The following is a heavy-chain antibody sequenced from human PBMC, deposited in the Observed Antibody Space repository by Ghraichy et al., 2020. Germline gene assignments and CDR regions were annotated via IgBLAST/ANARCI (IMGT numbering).Heavy chain of an antibody. CDR2: FDPEDGET. V-gene: IGHV1-24*01. D-gene: IGHD5-12*01. Sequence: ASVKVSCKVSGYTLTELSMHWVRQAPGKGLEWMGGFDPEDGETIYAQKFQGRVTMTEDTSTDTAYMELSSLRSEDTAVYYCATGGWRKEGGYDLDYWDQGTLVTVSS. CDR1: GYTLTELS. J-gene: IGHJ4*02. CDR3: ATGGWRKEGGYDLDY.